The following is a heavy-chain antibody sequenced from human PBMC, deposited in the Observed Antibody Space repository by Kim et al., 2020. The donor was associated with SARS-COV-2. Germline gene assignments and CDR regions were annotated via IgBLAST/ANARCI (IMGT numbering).Heavy chain of an antibody. Sequence: STYDADDGKGRVNISREQSKDPLYLQRNSLGAEDTAVYYCARSYGELFFDYWGQGTLVTVSS. V-gene: IGHV3-53*01. CDR3: ARSYGELFFDY. D-gene: IGHD4-17*01. CDR2: ST. J-gene: IGHJ4*02.